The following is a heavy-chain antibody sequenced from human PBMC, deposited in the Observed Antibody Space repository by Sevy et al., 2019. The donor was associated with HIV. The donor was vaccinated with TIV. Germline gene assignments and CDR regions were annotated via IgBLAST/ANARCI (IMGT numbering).Heavy chain of an antibody. CDR3: ARVGRAVAGGGFGAFDI. CDR2: ISSSGSVI. CDR1: GFAFSDYY. Sequence: GGSLRLSCAASGFAFSDYYMSWIRQAPGKGLEWISYISSSGSVIYYADSMKGRFTISRDNAKNSLYLQMNSLRAEDTAVYYCARVGRAVAGGGFGAFDIWGQGTMVTVSS. J-gene: IGHJ3*02. V-gene: IGHV3-11*01. D-gene: IGHD6-13*01.